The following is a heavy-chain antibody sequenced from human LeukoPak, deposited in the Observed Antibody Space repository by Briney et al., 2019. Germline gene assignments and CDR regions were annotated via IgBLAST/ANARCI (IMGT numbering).Heavy chain of an antibody. CDR3: ATHRGYSYGCLDY. J-gene: IGHJ4*02. V-gene: IGHV3-11*01. CDR2: ISSSGSTI. Sequence: GGSLRLSCAASGFTFSDYYMSWIRQAPGKGLEWVSYISSSGSTIYYADSVKGRFTISRDNPKNSLYLQINSLRAEDTAVYYCATHRGYSYGCLDYWGQGTLVTVSS. D-gene: IGHD5-18*01. CDR1: GFTFSDYY.